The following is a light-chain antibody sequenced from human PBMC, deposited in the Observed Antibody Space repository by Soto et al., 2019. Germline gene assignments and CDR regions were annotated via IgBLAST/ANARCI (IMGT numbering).Light chain of an antibody. V-gene: IGKV3-15*01. CDR1: QSVSSN. Sequence: EIVMTQSRATLSVSPRERATLSCRAVQSVSSNSAWYQQKPGQAPRLLIYGASTRATGIPARFSGSGSGTEFTLTISSLQSEDFAVYYCQQYNNWPPERTFGQGTMVDVK. CDR3: QQYNNWPPERT. CDR2: GAS. J-gene: IGKJ1*01.